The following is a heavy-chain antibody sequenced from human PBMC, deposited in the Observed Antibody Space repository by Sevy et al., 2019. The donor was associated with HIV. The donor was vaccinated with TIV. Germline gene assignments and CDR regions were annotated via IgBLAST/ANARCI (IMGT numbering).Heavy chain of an antibody. Sequence: GGSLRLSCATSGFTFSSYSMHWVRQAPGKGLEWVATISYDGINKHYADSVKGRFTISRDIAKNTLHLQMNSLRGEDTAVYYCARDLEFYDNGDYGPAFMPDYWGQGTLVTVSS. J-gene: IGHJ4*02. D-gene: IGHD4-17*01. CDR3: ARDLEFYDNGDYGPAFMPDY. V-gene: IGHV3-30-3*01. CDR1: GFTFSSYS. CDR2: ISYDGINK.